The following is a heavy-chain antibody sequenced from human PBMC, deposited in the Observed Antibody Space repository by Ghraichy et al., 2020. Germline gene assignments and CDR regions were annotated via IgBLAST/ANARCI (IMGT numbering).Heavy chain of an antibody. D-gene: IGHD6-19*01. CDR1: GFTVSSNY. CDR3: ARVPGSVAGPFDC. CDR2: IYSGGTT. Sequence: GESLNISCAASGFTVSSNYMSWVRQAPGKGLEWVSVIYSGGTTYYADSVKGRFTISRDNSKNTLYLQMNSLRAEDTAVYYCARVPGSVAGPFDCWGQGTLVTVSS. J-gene: IGHJ4*02. V-gene: IGHV3-53*01.